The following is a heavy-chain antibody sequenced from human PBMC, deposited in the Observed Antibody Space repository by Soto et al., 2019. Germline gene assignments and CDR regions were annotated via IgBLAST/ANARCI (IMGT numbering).Heavy chain of an antibody. CDR2: ISGSGGST. CDR1: GFTFSSYA. CDR3: AKASRDYYYYYYMDV. J-gene: IGHJ6*03. V-gene: IGHV3-23*01. Sequence: GGSLRLSCAASGFTFSSYAMSWVRQAPGKGLEWVSAISGSGGSTYYADSVKGRFTISRDNSKNTLYLQMNSLRAEDTAVYYCAKASRDYYYYYYMDVWGKGTTVTVSS.